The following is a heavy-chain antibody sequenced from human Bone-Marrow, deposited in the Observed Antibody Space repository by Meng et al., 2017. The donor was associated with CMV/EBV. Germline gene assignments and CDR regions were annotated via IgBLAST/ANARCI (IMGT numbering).Heavy chain of an antibody. CDR1: GFTFSSYS. Sequence: GESLKISCAASGFTFSSYSMNWVRQAPGKGLEWVSSISSSSSYIYYADSVKGRFTISRDNAKNSLYLQMNSLRAEDTAVYYCARVGYCSSTSCSSHFDYWGQGTLVTVSS. CDR3: ARVGYCSSTSCSSHFDY. V-gene: IGHV3-21*01. J-gene: IGHJ4*02. D-gene: IGHD2-2*01. CDR2: ISSSSSYI.